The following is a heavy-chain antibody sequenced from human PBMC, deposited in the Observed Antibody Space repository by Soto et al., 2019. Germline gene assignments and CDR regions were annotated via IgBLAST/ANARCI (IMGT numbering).Heavy chain of an antibody. CDR2: ISSSSSTI. CDR3: ARDLFGGYSKDY. D-gene: IGHD1-26*01. V-gene: IGHV3-48*01. J-gene: IGHJ4*02. Sequence: PGGSLRLSSTASGCNFISYSMNWVRQAPGKGLEWVSYISSSSSTIYYADSVKGRFTISRDNAKNSLYLQMNSLRAEDTAVYYCARDLFGGYSKDYWGQGTLVTSPQ. CDR1: GCNFISYS.